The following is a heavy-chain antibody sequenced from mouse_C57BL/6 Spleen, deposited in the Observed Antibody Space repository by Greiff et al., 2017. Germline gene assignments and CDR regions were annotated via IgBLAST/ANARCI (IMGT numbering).Heavy chain of an antibody. CDR2: IDPSDSYT. CDR1: GYTFTSYW. V-gene: IGHV1-69*01. CDR3: ASGGPAMDD. Sequence: QVQLQQPGAELVMPGASVKLSCKASGYTFTSYWMHWVKQRPGQGLEWIGEIDPSDSYTNYNQKFKGKSTLTVDKSSSTAYMQLSSLTSEDSAVYYCASGGPAMDDWGQGTSVTVSS. D-gene: IGHD1-1*02. J-gene: IGHJ4*01.